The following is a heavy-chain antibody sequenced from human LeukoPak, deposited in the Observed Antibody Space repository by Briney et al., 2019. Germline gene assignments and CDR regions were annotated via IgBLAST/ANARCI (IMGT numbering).Heavy chain of an antibody. V-gene: IGHV1-2*02. CDR1: GYTFTAYN. CDR2: INPNSGGT. CDR3: ARDDYGSGSFDY. J-gene: IGHJ4*02. D-gene: IGHD3-10*01. Sequence: GASVKVSCKASGYTFTAYNMQWVRQAPGQGLEWMGWINPNSGGTNYAQKFQGKVTMARDTSISTAYMELSRLRSDDTAVYYCARDDYGSGSFDYWGQGTLVTVSS.